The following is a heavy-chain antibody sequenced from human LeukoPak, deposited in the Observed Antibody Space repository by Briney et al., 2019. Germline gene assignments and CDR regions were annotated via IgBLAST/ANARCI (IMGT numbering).Heavy chain of an antibody. CDR3: ARERPGEDTFDI. D-gene: IGHD7-27*01. Sequence: GGSLRLSCAASGFTFSSYEMNWVRQAPGKGLGWVSFISSSGNTIYYADSVKGRFIISRDNAKNSLYLQMNSLRTEDTAIYYCARERPGEDTFDIWGQGTMVTASS. CDR1: GFTFSSYE. J-gene: IGHJ3*02. V-gene: IGHV3-48*03. CDR2: ISSSGNTI.